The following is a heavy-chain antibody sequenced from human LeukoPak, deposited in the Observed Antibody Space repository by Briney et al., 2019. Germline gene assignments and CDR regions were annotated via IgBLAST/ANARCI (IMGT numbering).Heavy chain of an antibody. CDR2: IYYSGST. D-gene: IGHD6-19*01. CDR1: GGSISSYY. CDR3: ARELGWYWFDP. Sequence: PSETLSLTCTVSGGSISSYYWSWIRQPPGKGLEWIGYIYYSGSTNYNPSLKSRVTMSVDTSKNQFSLKLSSVTAADTAVYYCARELGWYWFDPWGQGTLVTVSS. V-gene: IGHV4-59*12. J-gene: IGHJ5*02.